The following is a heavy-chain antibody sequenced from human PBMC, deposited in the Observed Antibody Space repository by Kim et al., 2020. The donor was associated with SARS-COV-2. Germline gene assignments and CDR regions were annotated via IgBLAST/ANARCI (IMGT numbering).Heavy chain of an antibody. CDR2: INQDGSDK. Sequence: GGSLRLSCAASGFTFSSHWMSWVRQAPGKGLEWVAHINQDGSDKYYVDSVKGRLTISRDNSKTSLYLQMNSLRAEDTALYYCARDGCAAGLYFDLWGRGT. CDR3: ARDGCAAGLYFDL. D-gene: IGHD6-19*01. CDR1: GFTFSSHW. V-gene: IGHV3-7*01. J-gene: IGHJ2*01.